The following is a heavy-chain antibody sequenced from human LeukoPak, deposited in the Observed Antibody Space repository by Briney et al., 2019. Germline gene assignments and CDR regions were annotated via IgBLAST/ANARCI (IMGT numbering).Heavy chain of an antibody. D-gene: IGHD1-26*01. CDR2: ISSSSSTI. CDR1: GFTFSSYS. Sequence: GGSLRLSCAASGFTFSSYSMNWVRQAPGKGLEGVSYISSSSSTIYYADSVKGRFTISRDNAQNSLFLHMNSLRAEDTAVYYCARGRYSGTYYPDYWGQGTLVTVSS. V-gene: IGHV3-48*01. CDR3: ARGRYSGTYYPDY. J-gene: IGHJ4*02.